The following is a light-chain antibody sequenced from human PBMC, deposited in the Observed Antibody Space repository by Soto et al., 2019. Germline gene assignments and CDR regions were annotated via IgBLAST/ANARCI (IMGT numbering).Light chain of an antibody. CDR1: QSVSSN. V-gene: IGKV3-15*01. J-gene: IGKJ2*01. Sequence: EIVMTQSPATMSVSPGERATLSCRTSQSVSSNLAWYQQKPGQAPRLLIYGASTRATGIPARFSGSGSGTEFTLTISSLQSEDFAVYYCQQYKNWPPAYTFGQGTKLEIK. CDR3: QQYKNWPPAYT. CDR2: GAS.